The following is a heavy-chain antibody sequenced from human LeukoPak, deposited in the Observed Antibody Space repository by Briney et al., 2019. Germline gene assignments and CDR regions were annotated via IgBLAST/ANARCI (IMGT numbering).Heavy chain of an antibody. J-gene: IGHJ5*02. CDR2: VNPNNGDT. D-gene: IGHD6-19*01. CDR1: GYTFTTYD. Sequence: ASVKVSCKASGYTFTTYDINWVRQATGQGLEWMGRVNPNNGDTAYAQKFQGRVTITRDTSTNTVYMQLNSLKSDDTAVYYCAGVGCSDISCWTWLDPWGQGTLVTVSS. CDR3: AGVGCSDISCWTWLDP. V-gene: IGHV1-8*03.